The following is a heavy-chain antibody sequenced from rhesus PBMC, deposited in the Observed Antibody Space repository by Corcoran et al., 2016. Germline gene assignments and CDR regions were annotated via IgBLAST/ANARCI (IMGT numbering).Heavy chain of an antibody. Sequence: QVQLQQWGEGLVKPSETLSLTCAVYGGSISSHYWSWIRQPPGKGLEWIGRIPSGGTTNYNPSLKSRITIAIDTSKDPFSLMLSSVTAADTAVYYCARNSYSNQMYYFDYWGQVVLVTVSS. CDR1: GGSISSHY. CDR2: IPSGGTT. J-gene: IGHJ4*01. CDR3: ARNSYSNQMYYFDY. V-gene: IGHV4-173*01. D-gene: IGHD4-23*01.